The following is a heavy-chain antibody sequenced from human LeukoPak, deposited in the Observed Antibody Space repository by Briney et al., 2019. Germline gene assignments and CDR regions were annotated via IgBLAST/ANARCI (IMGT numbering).Heavy chain of an antibody. J-gene: IGHJ4*02. CDR3: AKDSGYSYGYVADY. CDR1: GFTFSSYA. CDR2: ISSNGGST. D-gene: IGHD5-18*01. V-gene: IGHV3-64*01. Sequence: GGSLRLSCAASGFTFSSYAMHWVRQAPGKGPEYVSAISSNGGSTYYANSVKGRFTISRDNSKNTLYLQMGSLRAEDTAVYYCAKDSGYSYGYVADYWGQGTLVTVSS.